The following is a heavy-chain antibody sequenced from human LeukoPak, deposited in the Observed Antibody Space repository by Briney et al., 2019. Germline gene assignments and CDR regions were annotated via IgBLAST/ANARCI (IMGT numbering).Heavy chain of an antibody. CDR1: GYTFTGYY. J-gene: IGHJ4*02. CDR2: IIPIFGTA. CDR3: ASDRERYSGYGY. Sequence: GASVRVSCKASGYTFTGYYMHWVRQAPGQGLEWMGGIIPIFGTANYAQKFQGRVTITADESTSTAYMELSSLRSEDTAVYYCASDRERYSGYGYWGQGTLVTVSS. V-gene: IGHV1-69*13. D-gene: IGHD5-12*01.